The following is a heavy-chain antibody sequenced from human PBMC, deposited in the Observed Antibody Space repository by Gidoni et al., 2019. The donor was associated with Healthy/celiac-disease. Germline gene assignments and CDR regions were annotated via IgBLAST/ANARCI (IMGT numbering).Heavy chain of an antibody. CDR1: GASFSVYY. CDR3: ARGSEDFWSGYYKNFDY. CDR2: INHSGST. V-gene: IGHV4-34*01. D-gene: IGHD3-3*01. Sequence: QVQLQQWGAGLLKPSETLSLTCAVYGASFSVYYWSWIRQPPGKGLEWIGEINHSGSTNYNPSLKSRVTISVDTSKNQFSLKLSSVTAADTAVYYCARGSEDFWSGYYKNFDYWGQGTLVTVSS. J-gene: IGHJ4*02.